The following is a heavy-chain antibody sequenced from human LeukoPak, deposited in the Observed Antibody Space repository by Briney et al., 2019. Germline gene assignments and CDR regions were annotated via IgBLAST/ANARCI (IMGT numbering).Heavy chain of an antibody. D-gene: IGHD1-26*01. J-gene: IGHJ4*02. CDR2: MNPNSGNT. CDR3: ARGKAVGAPDFDY. V-gene: IGHV1-8*01. CDR1: GYTFTSYD. Sequence: ASVTVSCKASGYTFTSYDINWVRQAAGQGLEWMGWMNPNSGNTVYAQKFQGRVTMTRNTSISTAYMELSSLRSEDTAVYYCARGKAVGAPDFDYWGQGTLVTVSS.